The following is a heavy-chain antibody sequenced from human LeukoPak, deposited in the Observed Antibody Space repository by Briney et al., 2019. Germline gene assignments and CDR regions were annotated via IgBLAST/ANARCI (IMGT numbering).Heavy chain of an antibody. D-gene: IGHD3-16*01. J-gene: IGHJ4*02. V-gene: IGHV3-30*01. CDR1: GFTFSTYA. CDR3: MRGGTDDY. CDR2: TSYDGGTK. Sequence: GRSLRLSCAASGFTFSTYAMHWFRQAPGKGLEWVAVTSYDGGTKYYADSVKGRFTISRDNSKNTLYLQLNSLRAEDTAVYYCMRGGTDDYWGQGTLVTVSS.